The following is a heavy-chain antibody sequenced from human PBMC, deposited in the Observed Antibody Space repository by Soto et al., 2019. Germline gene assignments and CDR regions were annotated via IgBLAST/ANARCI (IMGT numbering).Heavy chain of an antibody. CDR2: IYYSGST. D-gene: IGHD5-12*01. Sequence: SETLSLTCTVSGGSISSYYWSWIRQPPGKGLEWIGYIYYSGSTNYNPSLKSRVTISVDTSKNQFSLKLSSVTAADTAVYYCARHRADIVATIYYRDADYFDYWGQGTLVTVSS. CDR3: ARHRADIVATIYYRDADYFDY. V-gene: IGHV4-59*08. CDR1: GGSISSYY. J-gene: IGHJ4*02.